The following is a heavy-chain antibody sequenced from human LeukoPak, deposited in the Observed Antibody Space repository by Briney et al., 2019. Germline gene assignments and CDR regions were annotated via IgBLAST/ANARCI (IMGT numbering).Heavy chain of an antibody. Sequence: GGSLRLSCAASGFTFSRYAMTWVRQAPGKGLEWVSTIPDSASSTYYADSEKGRFTISRDNSKNTLYVQMNSLRAEDTAVYYCTRHSGSGYGSDYFDYWGQGTLVTVSS. J-gene: IGHJ4*02. CDR2: IPDSASST. CDR3: TRHSGSGYGSDYFDY. D-gene: IGHD3-10*01. CDR1: GFTFSRYA. V-gene: IGHV3-23*01.